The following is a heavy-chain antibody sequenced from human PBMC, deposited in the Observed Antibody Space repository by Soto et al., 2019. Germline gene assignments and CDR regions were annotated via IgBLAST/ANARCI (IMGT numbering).Heavy chain of an antibody. CDR3: ARDPTSRAGTGYYFDY. J-gene: IGHJ4*02. V-gene: IGHV1-2*04. D-gene: IGHD6-13*01. CDR2: INPNSGGT. Sequence: EASVKVSCKASGYTFTGYYMHWVRQAPGQGLEWMGWINPNSGGTNYAQKFQGWVTMTRDTSISTAYMELSRLRSDDTAVYYCARDPTSRAGTGYYFDYWGQGTLVTVSS. CDR1: GYTFTGYY.